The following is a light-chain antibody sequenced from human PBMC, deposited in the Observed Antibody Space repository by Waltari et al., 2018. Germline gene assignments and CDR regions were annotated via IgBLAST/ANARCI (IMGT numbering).Light chain of an antibody. V-gene: IGLV1-44*01. J-gene: IGLJ1*01. CDR3: AAWDDSLNGPV. CDR2: SNN. CDR1: SSTIGSNT. Sequence: QSVLTQPPSASGTPGQRVTISCSGSSSTIGSNTVNWYQQLPGTAPNLPIYSNNRRPSGVPDRFAGSKSGTSASLAISGLQSEDEADYYCAAWDDSLNGPVFGTGTKVTVL.